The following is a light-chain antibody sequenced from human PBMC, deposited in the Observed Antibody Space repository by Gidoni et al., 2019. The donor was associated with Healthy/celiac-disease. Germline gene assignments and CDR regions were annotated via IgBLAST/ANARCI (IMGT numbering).Light chain of an antibody. CDR1: QSVLYSSNNKNY. CDR3: QPYYSTPYT. V-gene: IGKV4-1*01. CDR2: WAS. J-gene: IGKJ2*01. Sequence: DIVMTQSPDSLAVSLGERATINCKSSQSVLYSSNNKNYLAWYQQKPGQPPKLLIYWASTRESGVPDRFSGSGSGTAFTLTISSLQAEDVAVYYCQPYYSTPYTFGQGTKLEIK.